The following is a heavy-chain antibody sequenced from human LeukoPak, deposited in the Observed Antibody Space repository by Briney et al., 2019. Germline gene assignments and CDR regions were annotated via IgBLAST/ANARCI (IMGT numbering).Heavy chain of an antibody. D-gene: IGHD3-10*01. J-gene: IGHJ4*02. CDR3: ARKIYGSDNYIDY. V-gene: IGHV3-74*01. Sequence: SGGSLRLSCAASGFTFSSYWIHWVRQAPGKGLVWVSRINTESTSTSYADSVKGRFTISRDNAKNSVYLQMNSLRAEDTALYYCARKIYGSDNYIDYWGQGTLVTVSS. CDR1: GFTFSSYW. CDR2: INTESTST.